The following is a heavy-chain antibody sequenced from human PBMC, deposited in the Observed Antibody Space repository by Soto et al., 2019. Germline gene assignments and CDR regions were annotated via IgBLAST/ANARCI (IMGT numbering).Heavy chain of an antibody. V-gene: IGHV3-9*01. CDR3: AREGYCSNTSCHDAFDI. D-gene: IGHD2-2*01. J-gene: IGHJ3*02. Sequence: GGSLRLSCAASGFTFDDYAMHWVRQAPGKGLEWVSGISWNSGSIGYADSVKGRFTISRDNAKNSLYLQMNSLRAEDTALYYCAREGYCSNTSCHDAFDIWGQGTMVTVSS. CDR2: ISWNSGSI. CDR1: GFTFDDYA.